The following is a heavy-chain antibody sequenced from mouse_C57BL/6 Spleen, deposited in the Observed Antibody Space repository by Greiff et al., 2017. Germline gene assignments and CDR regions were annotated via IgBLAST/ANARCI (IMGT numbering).Heavy chain of an antibody. Sequence: QVQLKESGAELARPGASVKLSCKASGYTFTSYGISWVKQRTGQGLEWIGEIYPRSGNTYYNEKFKGKATLTADKSSSTAYMELRSLTSEDSAVYFCANVPGDYAMDYWGQGTSLTVSS. D-gene: IGHD5-1*01. CDR3: ANVPGDYAMDY. CDR1: GYTFTSYG. V-gene: IGHV1-81*01. CDR2: IYPRSGNT. J-gene: IGHJ4*01.